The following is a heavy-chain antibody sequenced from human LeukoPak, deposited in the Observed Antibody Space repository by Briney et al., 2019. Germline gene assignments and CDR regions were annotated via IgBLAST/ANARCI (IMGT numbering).Heavy chain of an antibody. J-gene: IGHJ3*02. CDR3: ARDSSGYGAFDI. CDR1: GFTFSSYD. Sequence: GGSLRLSCAASGFTFSSYDMHWVRQATGKGLEWVSAIGTAGDTYYPGSVKGRFTISRENAKNSLYLQMNSLGAEDTAVYYCARDSSGYGAFDIWGQGTMVTVSS. CDR2: IGTAGDT. D-gene: IGHD3-22*01. V-gene: IGHV3-13*01.